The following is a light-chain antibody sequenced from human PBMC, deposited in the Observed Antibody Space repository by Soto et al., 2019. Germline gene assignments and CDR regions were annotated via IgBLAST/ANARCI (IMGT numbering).Light chain of an antibody. CDR3: QQYGSSPLYT. CDR2: GAS. J-gene: IGKJ2*01. V-gene: IGKV3-20*01. CDR1: QSVSSSY. Sequence: EIVLTQSPGTLSLSPGERATLSCRASQSVSSSYLAWYQQKPGQAPRLLIYGASSRATGLPGRFSGSGSGTAFTLTISRLEPEDFAVYYCQQYGSSPLYTFGQGTKLEIK.